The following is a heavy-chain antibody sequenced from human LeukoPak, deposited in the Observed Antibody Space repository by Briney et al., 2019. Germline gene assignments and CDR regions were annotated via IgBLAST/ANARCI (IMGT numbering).Heavy chain of an antibody. V-gene: IGHV4-59*01. CDR2: IYYSGNT. CDR1: SGSISSYY. Sequence: PSETLSLTCTVSSGSISSYYWTWIRQPPGKGLEWIGAIYYSGNTYYNPSLKSRVTISADTSNNQFSLKLSSVTAADTAVYYCARVGASTRNFDYWGQGTLVTVSS. CDR3: ARVGASTRNFDY. J-gene: IGHJ4*02. D-gene: IGHD1-26*01.